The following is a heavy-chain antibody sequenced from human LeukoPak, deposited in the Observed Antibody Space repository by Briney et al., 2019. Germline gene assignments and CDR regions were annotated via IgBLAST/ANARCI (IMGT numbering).Heavy chain of an antibody. CDR1: GFTFSNYW. CDR3: ARDDLVRGSYDYLDQ. CDR2: IDEDASER. D-gene: IGHD3-16*01. J-gene: IGHJ4*02. V-gene: IGHV3-7*01. Sequence: GGSLRLSCAASGFTFSNYWMRWVRQAPGKGLEWVANIDEDASERYYVDSAKGRFTVSRDNAKRSVYLQMNSLRVEDTAVYYCARDDLVRGSYDYLDQWGQGTLVTVSS.